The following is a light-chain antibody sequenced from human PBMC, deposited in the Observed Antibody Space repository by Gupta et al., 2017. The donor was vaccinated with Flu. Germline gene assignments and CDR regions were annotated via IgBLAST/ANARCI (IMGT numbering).Light chain of an antibody. CDR1: QGIRND. J-gene: IGKJ1*01. CDR3: RQEDNFPWT. CDR2: AAS. Sequence: PSSLSASVGDRVTMTSRASQGIRNDLGWYQQKPGKAPKLLIYAASRVQSGVPSRFSGSGSGTDFTLTISSRQPEDFATYYCRQEDNFPWTFGQGTKVEIK. V-gene: IGKV1-6*01.